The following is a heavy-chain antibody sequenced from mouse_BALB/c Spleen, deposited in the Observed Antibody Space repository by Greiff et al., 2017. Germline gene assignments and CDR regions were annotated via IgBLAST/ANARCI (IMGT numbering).Heavy chain of an antibody. D-gene: IGHD1-1*01. V-gene: IGHV2-6-7*01. Sequence: VKLQESGPGLVAPSQSLSITCTVSGFSLTGYGVNWVRQPPGKGLEWLGMIWGDGSTDYNSALKSRLSISKDNSKSQVFLKMNSLQTDDTARYYCARGGYYYGSSQYYFDYWGQGTTLTVSS. CDR3: ARGGYYYGSSQYYFDY. CDR2: IWGDGST. J-gene: IGHJ2*01. CDR1: GFSLTGYG.